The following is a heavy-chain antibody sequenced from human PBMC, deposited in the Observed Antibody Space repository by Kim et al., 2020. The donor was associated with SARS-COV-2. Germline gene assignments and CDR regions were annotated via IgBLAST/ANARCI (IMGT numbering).Heavy chain of an antibody. V-gene: IGHV3-74*01. D-gene: IGHD5-12*01. CDR3: VKVCEKEWLGVDY. Sequence: YADYVKGRFTSCRDNAENTLYLQMNSLRAEDTAVYYCVKVCEKEWLGVDYWGQGTLVTVSS. J-gene: IGHJ4*02.